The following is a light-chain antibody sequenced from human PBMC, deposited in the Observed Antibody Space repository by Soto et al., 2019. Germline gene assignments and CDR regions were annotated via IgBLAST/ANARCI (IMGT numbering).Light chain of an antibody. Sequence: QYVLTQPASVTGSPGLSITFSSTGNSSYVGSYNLVSWYQQHPGKAPKLMIYEGSKRPSGVSNRFSGSKSGNSASLTISWLQAEDEADYYFCSYAGSSTLVFGTGTKVTVL. CDR1: SSYVGSYNL. J-gene: IGLJ1*01. V-gene: IGLV2-23*01. CDR3: CSYAGSSTLV. CDR2: EGS.